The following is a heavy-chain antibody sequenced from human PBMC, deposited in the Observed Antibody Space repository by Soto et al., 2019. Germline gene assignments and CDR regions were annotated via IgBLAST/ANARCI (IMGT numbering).Heavy chain of an antibody. CDR1: GFTFSSYA. D-gene: IGHD2-2*01. J-gene: IGHJ6*02. V-gene: IGHV3-23*01. CDR2: ISGSGGST. Sequence: HPGGSLRLSCAASGFTFSSYAMSWVRQAPGKGLEWVSAISGSGGSTYYADSVKGRFTISRDNSKNTLYLQMNSLRAEDTAVYYCAKPLLPPVCSSTSCSGTLYYYYGMDVWGQGTTVTVSS. CDR3: AKPLLPPVCSSTSCSGTLYYYYGMDV.